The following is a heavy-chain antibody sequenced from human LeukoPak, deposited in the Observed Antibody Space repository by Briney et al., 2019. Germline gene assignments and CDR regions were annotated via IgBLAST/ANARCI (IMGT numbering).Heavy chain of an antibody. Sequence: CDTVSLTRTVSGGSINSYYRSWLPQPAAKGLEWIGRIYTSGSTNYHPSLKSRVTMSVDTSKNQFSLKLSSVTAADTAVYYCARDEYSSSWYRYWGQGTLVTVSS. CDR3: ARDEYSSSWYRY. D-gene: IGHD6-13*01. CDR2: IYTSGST. J-gene: IGHJ4*02. V-gene: IGHV4-4*07. CDR1: GGSINSYY.